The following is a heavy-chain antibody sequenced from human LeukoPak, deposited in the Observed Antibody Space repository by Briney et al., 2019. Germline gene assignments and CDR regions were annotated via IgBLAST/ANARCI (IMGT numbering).Heavy chain of an antibody. CDR3: ASAYCNTIRCGPPRI. Sequence: TGGSLRLSCTTSGLTFNTYAMHWVRQAPGKGLEWVAVISYDGSNKYYADSVKGRFTCSRDNSRNTVYLQMNSLRVEDTAVYLCASAYCNTIRCGPPRIWGQGTMVTVSS. V-gene: IGHV3-30*04. CDR1: GLTFNTYA. CDR2: ISYDGSNK. D-gene: IGHD2/OR15-2a*01. J-gene: IGHJ3*02.